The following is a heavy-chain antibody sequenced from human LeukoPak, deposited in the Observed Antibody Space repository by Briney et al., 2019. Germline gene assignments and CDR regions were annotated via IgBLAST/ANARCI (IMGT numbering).Heavy chain of an antibody. CDR1: AGSISSYF. J-gene: IGHJ3*02. CDR2: IYYSGST. D-gene: IGHD2/OR15-2a*01. CDR3: ARGGREYDLIDAFDI. Sequence: PSETLSLTCTVSAGSISSYFWSWIRQPPGKGLEWIGCIYYSGSTNYNPSLQSRVTISVDTSKNQFSLKLSSVTAADTAVYYCARGGREYDLIDAFDIWGQGTMVTVSP. V-gene: IGHV4-59*08.